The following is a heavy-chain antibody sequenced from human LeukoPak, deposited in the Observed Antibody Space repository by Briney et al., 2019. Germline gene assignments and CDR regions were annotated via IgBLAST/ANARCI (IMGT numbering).Heavy chain of an antibody. CDR3: ARLTKNDSGTYRFGKKKRGYMDV. D-gene: IGHD3-10*01. Sequence: SETLSLTCTVSDFSISRGYYWGWIRQPPGKGLECIGTIYHSGTTYYSPSLKTRVTISVDTSKNQFSLKLSSVTAADTAVYYCARLTKNDSGTYRFGKKKRGYMDVWGKGTTVTISS. CDR1: DFSISRGYY. CDR2: IYHSGTT. V-gene: IGHV4-38-2*02. J-gene: IGHJ6*03.